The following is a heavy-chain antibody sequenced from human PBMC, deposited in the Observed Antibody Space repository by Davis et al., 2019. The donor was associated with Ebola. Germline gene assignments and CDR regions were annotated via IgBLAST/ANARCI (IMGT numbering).Heavy chain of an antibody. D-gene: IGHD5-18*01. V-gene: IGHV3-7*03. CDR3: ARDLVGYTYGYRADYFDY. CDR1: GFTFSSSW. J-gene: IGHJ4*02. CDR2: IKQDGSEK. Sequence: GESLKISCAASGFTFSSSWMTWVRQAPGKGLEWVANIKQDGSEKYYVDSVKGRFTISRDNAKNSLYLQMNSLRAEDTAVYYCARDLVGYTYGYRADYFDYWGQGTLVTVSS.